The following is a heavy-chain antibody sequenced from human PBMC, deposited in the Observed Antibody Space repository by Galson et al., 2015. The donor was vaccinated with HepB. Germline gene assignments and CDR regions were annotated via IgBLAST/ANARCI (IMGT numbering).Heavy chain of an antibody. J-gene: IGHJ4*02. CDR2: ISRSGGST. D-gene: IGHD2-15*01. Sequence: SLRLSCAVSGFTFKDYAMSWVRQAPGKGLEWVSGISRSGGSTSYADSVKGRFTISGDNSKNTLFLEISSLRAEDTAIYYWAKDRGVGNCSGGSCSPPNSWGQGTLVTVSS. CDR3: AKDRGVGNCSGGSCSPPNS. V-gene: IGHV3-23*01. CDR1: GFTFKDYA.